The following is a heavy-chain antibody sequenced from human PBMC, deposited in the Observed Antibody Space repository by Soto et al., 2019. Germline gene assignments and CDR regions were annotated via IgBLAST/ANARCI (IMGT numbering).Heavy chain of an antibody. CDR2: ISYDGSNK. D-gene: IGHD6-13*01. V-gene: IGHV3-30*14. CDR3: ARGGYSSSWYSWYFDL. CDR1: GFTFSSYA. Sequence: QVQLVESGGGVVQPGRSLRLSCAASGFTFSSYAMHWVRQAPGKGLEWVAVISYDGSNKYYADSVKGRFTISRDNSKNTLYLQMNSLRAEDTAVYYCARGGYSSSWYSWYFDLWGRGTLVTVSS. J-gene: IGHJ2*01.